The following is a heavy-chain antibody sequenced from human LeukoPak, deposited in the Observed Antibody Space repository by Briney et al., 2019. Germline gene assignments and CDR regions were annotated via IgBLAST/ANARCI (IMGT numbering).Heavy chain of an antibody. CDR1: GYTLTELS. CDR3: ARALTAGYSYGIDY. J-gene: IGHJ4*02. D-gene: IGHD5-18*01. Sequence: ASVKVSCKVSGYTLTELSMHWVRQAPGQGLEWMGIINPSGGSTSYAQKFQGGVTMTRDTSTSTVYMELSSLRSEDTAVYYCARALTAGYSYGIDYWGQGTLVTVSS. CDR2: INPSGGST. V-gene: IGHV1-46*01.